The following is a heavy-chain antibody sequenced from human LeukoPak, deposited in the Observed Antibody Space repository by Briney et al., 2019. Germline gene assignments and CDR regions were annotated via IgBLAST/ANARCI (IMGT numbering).Heavy chain of an antibody. Sequence: ASVKVSCKVSGYTLTELSMHWVRQAPGKGLEWMGGFDPEDGETIYAQKFQGRVTMTEDTSTDTAYMELSSLRSEDTAVYYCATDHWALGPEDAFDIWGQGTMVTVSS. D-gene: IGHD7-27*01. CDR2: FDPEDGET. J-gene: IGHJ3*02. CDR1: GYTLTELS. CDR3: ATDHWALGPEDAFDI. V-gene: IGHV1-24*01.